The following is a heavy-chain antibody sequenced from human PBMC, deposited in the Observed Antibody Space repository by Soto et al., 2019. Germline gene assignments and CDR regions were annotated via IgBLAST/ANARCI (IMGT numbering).Heavy chain of an antibody. CDR2: INPNSGGT. J-gene: IGHJ6*03. D-gene: IGHD6-13*01. CDR1: GYTFTGYY. V-gene: IGHV1-2*04. CDR3: ARTSHSSSWGYYYMDV. Sequence: ASVKVSCKASGYTFTGYYMHWVRQAPGQGLEWMGWINPNSGGTNYAQKFQGWVTMTRDTSISTAYMELSRLRSDDTAVYYCARTSHSSSWGYYYMDVWGKGTTVTVSS.